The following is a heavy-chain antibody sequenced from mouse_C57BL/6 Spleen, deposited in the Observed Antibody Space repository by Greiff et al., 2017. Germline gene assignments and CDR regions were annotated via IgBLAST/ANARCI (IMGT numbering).Heavy chain of an antibody. V-gene: IGHV1-54*01. CDR2: INPGSGGT. CDR3: ARKDGYFLDY. J-gene: IGHJ2*01. Sequence: QVQLQQSGAELVRPGTSVKVSCKASGYAFTTYLIEWVKQRPGQGLEGFGVINPGSGGTNYNEKFKGKATLTADKSSSTAYMQLSSLTSEDSAVYFCARKDGYFLDYWGQGTTLTVSS. CDR1: GYAFTTYL. D-gene: IGHD2-3*01.